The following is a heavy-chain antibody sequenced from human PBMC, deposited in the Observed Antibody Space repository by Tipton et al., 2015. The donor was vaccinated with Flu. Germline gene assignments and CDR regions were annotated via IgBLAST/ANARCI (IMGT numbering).Heavy chain of an antibody. Sequence: LRLSCTVSGGSIGSYYWNWIRQPPGKGLEWIGYIYNNAYTKYSPSLKSRVSISVDTSKKQFSLQVRSVTAADTAVYYCARDQGFGAGLTFGYHGMDVWGQGTTVTVSS. J-gene: IGHJ6*02. D-gene: IGHD3-10*01. V-gene: IGHV4-59*12. CDR1: GGSIGSYY. CDR2: IYNNAYT. CDR3: ARDQGFGAGLTFGYHGMDV.